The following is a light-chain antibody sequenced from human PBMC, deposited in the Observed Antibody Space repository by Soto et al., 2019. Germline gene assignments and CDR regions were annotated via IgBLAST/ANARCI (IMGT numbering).Light chain of an antibody. CDR1: QSISSN. Sequence: EIVMTQSPATLSVSPGERATLSCRASQSISSNLAWYQQKPGQAPRLVIYGLSTRATGVPARFSGSGSGTEFTLTISSLQSEDFGIYYCQEYNNWPTWTFGQGTKVEIK. V-gene: IGKV3-15*01. CDR2: GLS. CDR3: QEYNNWPTWT. J-gene: IGKJ1*01.